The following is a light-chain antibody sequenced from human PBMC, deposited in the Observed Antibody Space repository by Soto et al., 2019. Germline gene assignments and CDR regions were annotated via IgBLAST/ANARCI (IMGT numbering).Light chain of an antibody. CDR3: QQYGSSLFT. J-gene: IGKJ3*01. V-gene: IGKV3-20*01. CDR2: GAS. Sequence: EIVLTQSPGTLSLSPGERATLSCRASQSVSSSYLAWYQQKPGQAPRLLIYGASSRATGIPDRFSGSWSTTDFTLTISRLEPEDLAVYYCQQYGSSLFTFGPGTKVDIK. CDR1: QSVSSSY.